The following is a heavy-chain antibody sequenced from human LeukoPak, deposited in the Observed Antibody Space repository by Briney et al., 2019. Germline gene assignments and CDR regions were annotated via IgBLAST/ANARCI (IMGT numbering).Heavy chain of an antibody. CDR3: AKDGDTYYDFWSGYQNPSYFDY. CDR1: GFTFSSYA. J-gene: IGHJ4*02. Sequence: GGSLRPSCAVSGFTFSSYAMSWVRQAPGKGLEWVSVISGSGGSTYYADSVKGRFTISRDKYQNTLYLQMNSLRVEDTALYYCAKDGDTYYDFWSGYQNPSYFDYWGQGTLVTVSS. V-gene: IGHV3-23*01. CDR2: ISGSGGST. D-gene: IGHD3-3*01.